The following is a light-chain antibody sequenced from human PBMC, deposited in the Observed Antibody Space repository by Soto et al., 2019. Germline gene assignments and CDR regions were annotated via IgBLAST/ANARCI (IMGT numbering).Light chain of an antibody. CDR3: QQYGSSGT. J-gene: IGKJ1*01. CDR2: GAS. V-gene: IGKV3-20*01. Sequence: EIVLTQSPCTLSLSPGARATLSFRASQSVSNNYLAWYQQKPGQAPRLLIYGASNRATGIPDRFSGSGSGTDFTLTISRLEPEDFAVYYCQQYGSSGTFGQGPKV. CDR1: QSVSNNY.